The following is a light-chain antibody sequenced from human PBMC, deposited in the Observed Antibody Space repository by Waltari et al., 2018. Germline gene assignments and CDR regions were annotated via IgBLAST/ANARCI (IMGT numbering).Light chain of an antibody. V-gene: IGLV2-14*03. J-gene: IGLJ3*02. CDR2: EAI. CDR1: SGDIGAYNY. Sequence: QSALTQPASVSASPGQSITISCTGTSGDIGAYNYVSWYQQHPGNAPKLMISEAIHRPPGVSTRFAGSKSGNTASLTISGLQAEDEAYYYCMSYTTTITWVFGGGTKLTVL. CDR3: MSYTTTITWV.